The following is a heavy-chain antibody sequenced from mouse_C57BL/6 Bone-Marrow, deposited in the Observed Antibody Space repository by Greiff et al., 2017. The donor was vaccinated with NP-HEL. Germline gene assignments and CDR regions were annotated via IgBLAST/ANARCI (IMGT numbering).Heavy chain of an antibody. CDR1: GYAFTNYL. CDR2: INPGSGGT. D-gene: IGHD1-1*01. CDR3: ARSPITTRAY. V-gene: IGHV1-54*01. J-gene: IGHJ3*01. Sequence: QVQLQQSGAELVRPGTSVKVSCKASGYAFTNYLIEWVKQRPGQGLEWIGVINPGSGGTNYNEKFKGKATLTADKSSSTAYMQLSSLTSEDSAVYFCARSPITTRAYWGQGTLVTVSA.